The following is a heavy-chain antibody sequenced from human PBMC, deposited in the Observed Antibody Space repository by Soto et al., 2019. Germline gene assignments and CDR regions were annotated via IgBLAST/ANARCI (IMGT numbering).Heavy chain of an antibody. V-gene: IGHV3-53*01. CDR1: VFSVSSHY. D-gene: IGHD3-9*01. CDR2: VYRDGRT. CDR3: TRDSDDLIRYFD. J-gene: IGHJ4*02. Sequence: VGSLRLSCVSSVFSVSSHYMSWFRQGPGKGLEWVSVVYRDGRTFYADAVKGRSTISRDNSKNTLFLQMNSLRREDTAVYFCTRDSDDLIRYFDLGQGSLVTVS.